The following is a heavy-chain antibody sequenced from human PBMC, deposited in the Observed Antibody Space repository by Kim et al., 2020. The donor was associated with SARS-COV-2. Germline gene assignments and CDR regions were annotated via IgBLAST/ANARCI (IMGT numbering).Heavy chain of an antibody. V-gene: IGHV1-46*01. J-gene: IGHJ4*02. Sequence: ASVKVSCKASGYTFTSYYMHWVRQAPGQGLEWMGIINPSGGSTSYAQKFQGRVTMTRDTSTSTVYMELSSLRSEDTAVYYCARDARIFGVVIFSRFDYWGQGTLVTVSS. D-gene: IGHD3-3*01. CDR2: INPSGGST. CDR3: ARDARIFGVVIFSRFDY. CDR1: GYTFTSYY.